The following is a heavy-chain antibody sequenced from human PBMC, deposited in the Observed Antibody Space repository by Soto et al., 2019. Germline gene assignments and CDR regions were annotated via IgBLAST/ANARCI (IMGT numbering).Heavy chain of an antibody. CDR2: IGGTDGDSDGVP. D-gene: IGHD7-27*01. CDR1: GFILNNYA. J-gene: IGHJ3*01. CDR3: VKRGRNWGAFDF. Sequence: VPLLESGGDLVQPGGSLRLSGVASGFILNNYAMSCVRQAPGKGLEWISTIGGTDGDSDGVPWYEDSVKGRFTISRASSATTLFLHMHNLRPEDSALYYCVKRGRNWGAFDFWGQGKTVGVSS. V-gene: IGHV3-23*01.